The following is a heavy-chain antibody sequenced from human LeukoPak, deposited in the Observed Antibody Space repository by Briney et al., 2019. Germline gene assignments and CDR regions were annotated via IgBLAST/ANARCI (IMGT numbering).Heavy chain of an antibody. CDR3: ARVGDHFHWYLDL. CDR2: LYSGSDT. CDR1: GFTVSTNY. V-gene: IGHV3-53*01. D-gene: IGHD3-10*01. J-gene: IGHJ2*01. Sequence: PGGSLRVSCAASGFTVSTNYMNWVRQAPGKGLEWVSILYSGSDTYYADSVKGRFTISRDSSKNILSLQMNNLRAGDTAVYYCARVGDHFHWYLDLWGRGTLVTVSS.